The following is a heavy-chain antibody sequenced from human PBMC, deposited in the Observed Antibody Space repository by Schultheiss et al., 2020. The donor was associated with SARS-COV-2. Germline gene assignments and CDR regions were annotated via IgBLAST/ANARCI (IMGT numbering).Heavy chain of an antibody. CDR3: ARRGICTNGVCYTGRAPYGMDV. CDR1: GITFGDYA. J-gene: IGHJ6*02. D-gene: IGHD2-8*01. CDR2: INHSGST. V-gene: IGHV4-34*01. Sequence: ESLKISCTASGITFGDYAMSWIRQPPGKGLEWIGEINHSGSTNYNPSLKSRVTISVDTSKNQFSLKLSSVTAADTAVYYCARRGICTNGVCYTGRAPYGMDVWGQGTTVTVS.